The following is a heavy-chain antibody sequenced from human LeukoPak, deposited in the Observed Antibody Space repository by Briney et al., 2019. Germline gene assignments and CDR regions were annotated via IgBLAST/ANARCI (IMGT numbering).Heavy chain of an antibody. CDR3: ARGQVRFLEWLYDY. Sequence: SETLSLTCAVYGGSFSGYYWSWIRQPPGKGLEWMGEINHSGSTNYNPSLKSRVTISVDTSKNQFSLKLSSVTAADTAVYFCARGQVRFLEWLYDYWGQGTLVTVSS. CDR2: INHSGST. D-gene: IGHD3-3*01. CDR1: GGSFSGYY. J-gene: IGHJ4*02. V-gene: IGHV4-34*01.